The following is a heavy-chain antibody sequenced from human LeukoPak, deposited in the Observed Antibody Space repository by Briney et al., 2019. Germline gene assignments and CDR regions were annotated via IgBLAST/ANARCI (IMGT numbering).Heavy chain of an antibody. V-gene: IGHV4-59*01. J-gene: IGHJ5*02. CDR1: GGSISSYY. CDR3: ARAVRSPAMWFDP. Sequence: SETLSLTCTVSGGSISSYYWSWIRQPPGKGLEWIGYIYYSGSTNYNPSLKSRVTISVDTSKNQFSLKLSSVTAADTAVYYCARAVRSPAMWFDPWGQGTLVTVSS. CDR2: IYYSGST.